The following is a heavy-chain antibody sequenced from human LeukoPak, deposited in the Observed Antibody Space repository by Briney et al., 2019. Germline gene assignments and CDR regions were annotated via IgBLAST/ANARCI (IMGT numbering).Heavy chain of an antibody. CDR2: IYHSGST. J-gene: IGHJ4*02. V-gene: IGHV4-4*02. CDR1: GGSISSSNW. Sequence: SGTLSLTCAVSGGSISSSNWWSWVRQPPGKGLAWIGEIYHSGSTNYNPSLKSRVTISVDKSKNQFSLKLSSVTAADTAVYYCARYSYGYGGLFDYWGQGTLVTVSS. D-gene: IGHD5-18*01. CDR3: ARYSYGYGGLFDY.